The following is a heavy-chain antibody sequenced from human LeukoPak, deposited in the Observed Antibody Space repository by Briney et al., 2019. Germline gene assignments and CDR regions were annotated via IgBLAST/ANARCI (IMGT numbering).Heavy chain of an antibody. CDR3: AKDLVSSQTYCGGDCYFPADY. J-gene: IGHJ4*02. V-gene: IGHV3-23*01. CDR2: ISGSGGST. Sequence: GGSLRLSCAASGFTFSSYAMSWVRQAPGKGLEWVSAISGSGGSTYYADSVKGRFTISRDNSKNTLYLQMNSLRAEDTAVYYCAKDLVSSQTYCGGDCYFPADYWGQGTLVTVS. D-gene: IGHD2-21*01. CDR1: GFTFSSYA.